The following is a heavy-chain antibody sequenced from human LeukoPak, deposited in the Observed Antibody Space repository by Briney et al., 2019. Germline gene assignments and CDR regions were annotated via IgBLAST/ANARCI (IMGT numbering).Heavy chain of an antibody. CDR1: GFTFDDYA. CDR3: AKAGEQYDYGDYKGPFDY. Sequence: GGSLRLSCAASGFTFDDYAMHWVRQAPGKGLEWVSGISWNSGSIGYADSVKGRFTISRDNAKNSLYLQMNSLRAEDTALYYCAKAGEQYDYGDYKGPFDYWGQGTLVTVSS. CDR2: ISWNSGSI. V-gene: IGHV3-9*01. D-gene: IGHD4-17*01. J-gene: IGHJ4*02.